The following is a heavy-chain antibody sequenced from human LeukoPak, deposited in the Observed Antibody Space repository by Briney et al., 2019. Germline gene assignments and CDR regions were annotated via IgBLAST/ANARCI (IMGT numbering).Heavy chain of an antibody. CDR3: ARERVGFPLRKNVPYYYYMDV. Sequence: SQTLSLTCTVSGGSISRDGHYWSWIRQYPGKGLESIGSVSSSGTTTYNPSLKSRVTISLDTSQNQFSLNLRSLTAADTAVYYCARERVGFPLRKNVPYYYYMDVWGRGTTVTVSS. CDR1: GGSISRDGHY. J-gene: IGHJ6*03. D-gene: IGHD1-1*01. V-gene: IGHV4-31*03. CDR2: VSSSGTT.